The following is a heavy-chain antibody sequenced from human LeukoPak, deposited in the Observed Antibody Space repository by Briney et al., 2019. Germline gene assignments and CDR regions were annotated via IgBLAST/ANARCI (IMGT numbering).Heavy chain of an antibody. CDR1: GGSFSGCY. J-gene: IGHJ4*02. CDR3: ARGVAGTTFLSDY. Sequence: PSETLSLTCAVYGGSFSGCYWSWIRQPPGKGLEWIGEINHSGSTNYNPSLKSRVTISVDTSKNQFSLKLSSVTAADTAAYYCARGVAGTTFLSDYWGQGTLVTVSS. CDR2: INHSGST. V-gene: IGHV4-34*01. D-gene: IGHD1-7*01.